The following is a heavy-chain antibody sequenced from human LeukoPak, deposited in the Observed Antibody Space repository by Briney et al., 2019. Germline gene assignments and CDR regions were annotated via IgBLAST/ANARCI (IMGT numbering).Heavy chain of an antibody. CDR1: GYTFTSYG. V-gene: IGHV1-18*01. CDR3: ARHGATTLRSAFDI. J-gene: IGHJ3*02. Sequence: ASVKVSCKASGYTFTSYGISWVRQAPGQGLEWMGIINPSGGSTSYAQKFQGRVTMTTDTSTSTAYMELRSLRSDDTAVYYCARHGATTLRSAFDIWGQGTMVTVSS. D-gene: IGHD1-26*01. CDR2: INPSGGST.